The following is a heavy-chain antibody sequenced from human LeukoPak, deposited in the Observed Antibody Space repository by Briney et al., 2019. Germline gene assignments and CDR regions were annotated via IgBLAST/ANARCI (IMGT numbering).Heavy chain of an antibody. D-gene: IGHD5-24*01. CDR2: ISSSSSYI. CDR1: GFTFSSYS. V-gene: IGHV3-21*01. J-gene: IGHJ4*02. CDR3: AREPAGYNFDY. Sequence: GGSLRLSCAASGFTFSSYSMNWVRQAPGKGLEWVSSISSSSSYIYYADSVKGRFTISRDNAKNSLYLQMNSPRAEDTAVYYCAREPAGYNFDYWGQGTLVTVSS.